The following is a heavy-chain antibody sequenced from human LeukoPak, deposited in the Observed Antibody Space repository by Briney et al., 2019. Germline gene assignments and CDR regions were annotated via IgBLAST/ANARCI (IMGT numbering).Heavy chain of an antibody. V-gene: IGHV1-8*01. J-gene: IGHJ6*02. Sequence: GASVKVSCKASGYTFTSYDINWVRQATGQGLEWMGWMNPNSGNTGYAQKFQGRVTMTRNTSISTAYMELSSLRSEDTAVYYCARGLNLRKNYYYYGMDVWGQGTTVTVSS. CDR2: MNPNSGNT. CDR3: ARGLNLRKNYYYYGMDV. CDR1: GYTFTSYD.